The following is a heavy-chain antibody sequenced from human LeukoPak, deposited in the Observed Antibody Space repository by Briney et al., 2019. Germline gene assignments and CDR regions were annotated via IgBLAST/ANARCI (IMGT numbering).Heavy chain of an antibody. V-gene: IGHV1-3*01. J-gene: IGHJ4*02. CDR3: ARGGSSSWFDY. CDR2: INAGNGNT. D-gene: IGHD6-13*01. CDR1: GYTFTSYA. Sequence: GASVKVSCKASGYTFTSYAMHWVRQAPGQRLEWMGWINAGNGNTEYSQKFQGRVTITRDTSASTAYMELSSLRSEDTAVYYCARGGSSSWFDYWGQGTLVTVSS.